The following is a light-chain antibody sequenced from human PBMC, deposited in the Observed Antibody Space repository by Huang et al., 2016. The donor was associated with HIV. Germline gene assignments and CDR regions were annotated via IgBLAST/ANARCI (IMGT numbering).Light chain of an antibody. CDR1: QNVGTS. V-gene: IGKV1-8*01. Sequence: IRMTQYPSSLSASTGDRVTITCRASQNVGTSLAWYQQRTGRAPVLLIYDASTLQRGVPSRFSGSGSRTFFTLTIGCLQVEDAATYYCQHSDGLSPLTFGGGT. CDR3: QHSDGLSPLT. CDR2: DAS. J-gene: IGKJ4*01.